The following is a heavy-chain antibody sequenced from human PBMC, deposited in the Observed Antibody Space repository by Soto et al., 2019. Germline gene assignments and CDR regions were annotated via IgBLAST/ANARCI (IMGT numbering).Heavy chain of an antibody. Sequence: ASVKVSCKASGYTFTSYGISWVRQAPGQGLEWMGWISAYNGNTNYAQKLQGRVTMTTDTSTSTAYMELRSLRSDDTAVYYCARTARFYSSSWYYYGMDVWGQGTTVTAP. J-gene: IGHJ6*02. CDR2: ISAYNGNT. V-gene: IGHV1-18*01. D-gene: IGHD6-13*01. CDR1: GYTFTSYG. CDR3: ARTARFYSSSWYYYGMDV.